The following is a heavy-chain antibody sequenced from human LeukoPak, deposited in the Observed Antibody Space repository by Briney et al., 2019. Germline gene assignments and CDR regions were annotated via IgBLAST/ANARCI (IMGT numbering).Heavy chain of an antibody. CDR3: ARHWGSCHGGGDDCYTFDY. CDR1: GGSISSYY. J-gene: IGHJ4*02. CDR2: IYYSGAT. Sequence: PSETLSLTCTVSGGSISSYYWSWIRQPPGKGLEWIGYIYYSGATNYNPSLKSRVTISVDTSKNQFSLRLSSVTAADPAVYSCARHWGSCHGGGDDCYTFDYWGQGTLVTVSS. V-gene: IGHV4-59*08. D-gene: IGHD2-21*02.